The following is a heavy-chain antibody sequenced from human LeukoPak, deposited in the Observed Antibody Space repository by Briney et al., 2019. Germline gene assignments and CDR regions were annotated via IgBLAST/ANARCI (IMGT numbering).Heavy chain of an antibody. J-gene: IGHJ3*02. D-gene: IGHD3-10*01. V-gene: IGHV3-21*01. Sequence: GGSLRLSCAASGFTFSSYSMNWVRQAPGKGLEWVSSISSSSSYIYYADSVKGRFTISRDNAKNSLYLQMNSLRAEDTAVYYCARDQLWMVRDHDAFDIWGQGTMVTVSS. CDR1: GFTFSSYS. CDR3: ARDQLWMVRDHDAFDI. CDR2: ISSSSSYI.